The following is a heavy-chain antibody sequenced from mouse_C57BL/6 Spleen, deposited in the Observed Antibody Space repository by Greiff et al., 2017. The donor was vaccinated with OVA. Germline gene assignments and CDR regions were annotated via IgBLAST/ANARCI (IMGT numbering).Heavy chain of an antibody. V-gene: IGHV3-6*01. Sequence: ESGPGLVKPSQSLSLTCSVTGYSITSGYYWNWIRQFPGNKLEWMGYISYDGSNNYNPSLKNRISITRDTSKNQFFLKLNSVTTEDTATYYCAREGSLPHFDYWGQGTTLTVSS. CDR3: AREGSLPHFDY. CDR1: GYSITSGYY. J-gene: IGHJ2*01. CDR2: ISYDGSN.